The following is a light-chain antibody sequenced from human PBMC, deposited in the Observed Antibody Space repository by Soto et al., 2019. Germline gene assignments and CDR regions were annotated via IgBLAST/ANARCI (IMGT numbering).Light chain of an antibody. V-gene: IGLV2-11*01. CDR1: SSDDGDYNY. CDR2: DVS. Sequence: QSALTQPRSVSGSPGQSVTISCTGTSSDDGDYNYVSWYQQHPGKAPKLMIYDVSKWPSGVPDRFSGSKSGNTASLTISGLQAEDEADYYCCSYAGSYTYVFGTGTKVTVL. J-gene: IGLJ1*01. CDR3: CSYAGSYTYV.